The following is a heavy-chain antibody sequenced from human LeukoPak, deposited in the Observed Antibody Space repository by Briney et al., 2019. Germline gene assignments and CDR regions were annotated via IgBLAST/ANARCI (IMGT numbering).Heavy chain of an antibody. CDR2: ISWNSESL. J-gene: IGHJ3*02. V-gene: IGHV3-9*01. CDR3: ARGGSYLSAFDI. Sequence: PGGSLRLSCVASGFIFDDYAMHWVRQAPGKGLEWVSGISWNSESLGYADSVKGRFTISRDNSKNTLYLQMNSLRAEDTAVYYCARGGSYLSAFDIWGQGTMVTVSS. D-gene: IGHD1-26*01. CDR1: GFIFDDYA.